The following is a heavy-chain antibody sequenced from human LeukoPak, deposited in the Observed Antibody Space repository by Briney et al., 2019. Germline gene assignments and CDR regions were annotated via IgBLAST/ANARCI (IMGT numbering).Heavy chain of an antibody. V-gene: IGHV4-39*07. D-gene: IGHD6-13*01. J-gene: IGHJ6*03. CDR2: IYYSGST. CDR3: AREKQQLISYYYYYMDV. Sequence: PSETLSLTCTVSGGSISSSSYYWGWIRQPPGKGLEWIGSIYYSGSTYYNPSLKSRVTISVDTSKNQFSLKLSSVTAADTAVYYCAREKQQLISYYYYYMDVWGKGTTVTVSS. CDR1: GGSISSSSYY.